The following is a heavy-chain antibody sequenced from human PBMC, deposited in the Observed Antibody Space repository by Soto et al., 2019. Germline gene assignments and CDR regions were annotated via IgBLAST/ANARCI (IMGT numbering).Heavy chain of an antibody. D-gene: IGHD3-22*01. J-gene: IGHJ4*02. CDR3: AKGRYSYDSSGHDY. V-gene: IGHV3-23*01. Sequence: PGGSLRLSCAASGFAFSSHAMNWVRQAPGKGLEWVSGISGSGGRTYYADSVKGRFTISRDNSKNTLDLQMNSLRAEDTAVYYCAKGRYSYDSSGHDYWGLGTLVTVS. CDR2: ISGSGGRT. CDR1: GFAFSSHA.